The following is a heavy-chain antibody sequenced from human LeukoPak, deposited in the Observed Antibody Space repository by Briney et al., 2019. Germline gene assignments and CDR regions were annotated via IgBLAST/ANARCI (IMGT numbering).Heavy chain of an antibody. J-gene: IGHJ4*02. V-gene: IGHV2-5*02. CDR1: GFSLNTSGMA. D-gene: IGHD4-23*01. CDR2: IYWDDDK. Sequence: SGPTLVNPTQTLTLTCTFSGFSLNTSGMAVGWIRQPPGKALEWLALIYWDDDKRYSPSLKSRLTITKDTSKNQVVLTMTNMDPVDTATYYCAHNSATVATNYFGYWGQGSLSPSPQ. CDR3: AHNSATVATNYFGY.